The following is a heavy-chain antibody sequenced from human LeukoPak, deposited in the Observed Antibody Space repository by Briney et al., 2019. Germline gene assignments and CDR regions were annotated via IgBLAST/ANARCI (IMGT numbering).Heavy chain of an antibody. CDR2: IYYSGST. V-gene: IGHV4-39*01. CDR3: ARHAVVVIDL. CDR1: GGSISSSSYY. Sequence: SETLSLTCTVSGGSISSSSYYWGWIRQPPGKGLEWIGSIYYSGSTYYNPSLKSRVTISVDTSKNQFSLKLSSVTAADTAVYYCARHAVVVIDLWGQGTLVTVSS. J-gene: IGHJ4*02. D-gene: IGHD3-22*01.